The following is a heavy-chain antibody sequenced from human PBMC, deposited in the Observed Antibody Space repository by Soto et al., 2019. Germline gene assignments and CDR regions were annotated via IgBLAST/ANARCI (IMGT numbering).Heavy chain of an antibody. J-gene: IGHJ3*02. CDR2: ISSSSSTI. V-gene: IGHV3-48*02. CDR3: ARQAPTALDI. Sequence: APGKGLEWVSYISSSSSTIYYADSVKGRFTISRDNAKNSLYLQMNSLRDEDTAVYYCARQAPTALDIWGQGTMSPSLQ.